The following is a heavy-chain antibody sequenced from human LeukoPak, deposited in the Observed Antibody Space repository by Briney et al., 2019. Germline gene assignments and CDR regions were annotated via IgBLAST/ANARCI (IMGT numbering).Heavy chain of an antibody. CDR3: ARDLVVRKQGDWFDP. V-gene: IGHV1-69*13. J-gene: IGHJ5*02. D-gene: IGHD2-2*01. CDR2: IIPIFGTA. Sequence: ASVKVSSKASGGTFSSYAISWVRQAPGQGLEWMGGIIPIFGTANYAQKFQGRVTITADESTSTAYMELSSLRSEDTAVYYCARDLVVRKQGDWFDPWGQGTLVTVSS. CDR1: GGTFSSYA.